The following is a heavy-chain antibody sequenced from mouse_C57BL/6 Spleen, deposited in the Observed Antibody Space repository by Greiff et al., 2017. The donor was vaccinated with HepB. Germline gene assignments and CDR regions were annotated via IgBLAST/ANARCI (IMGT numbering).Heavy chain of an antibody. J-gene: IGHJ1*03. Sequence: QVQLQQPGAELVKPGASVKLSCKASGYTFTSYWMHWVKQRPGQGLEWIGMIHPNSGSTNYNEKFKSKATLTVDKSSSTAYMQLSSLTSEDSAVYYCARWGTTVVAFDVWGTGTTVTVSS. CDR1: GYTFTSYW. V-gene: IGHV1-64*01. CDR2: IHPNSGST. D-gene: IGHD1-1*01. CDR3: ARWGTTVVAFDV.